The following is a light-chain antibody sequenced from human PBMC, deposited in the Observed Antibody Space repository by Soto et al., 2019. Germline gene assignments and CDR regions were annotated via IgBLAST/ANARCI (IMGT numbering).Light chain of an antibody. V-gene: IGKV3-11*01. Sequence: EIVLTQSPATLSLSPGERATLSCRASQIGSSYLAWYQQKPGQAPRLLIYDASNRATGIPARFSGSGSVTDFTLTISSLEPEDFAVYYCQQRSNRPLTFGGGTNVEIK. CDR3: QQRSNRPLT. CDR1: QIGSSY. J-gene: IGKJ4*01. CDR2: DAS.